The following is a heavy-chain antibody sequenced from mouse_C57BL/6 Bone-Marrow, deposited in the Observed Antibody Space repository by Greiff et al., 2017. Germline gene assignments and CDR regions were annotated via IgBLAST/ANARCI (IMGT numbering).Heavy chain of an antibody. CDR3: ARFLIYYDYDEAFAY. CDR1: GYAFSSYW. D-gene: IGHD2-4*01. J-gene: IGHJ3*01. Sequence: QVQLQQSGAELVKPGASVKISCKASGYAFSSYWMNWVKQRPGKGLEWIGQIYPGDGDTNYNGKFKGKATLTADKSSSTAYMQLSSLTSEDSAVYFCARFLIYYDYDEAFAYWGQGTLVTVSA. CDR2: IYPGDGDT. V-gene: IGHV1-80*01.